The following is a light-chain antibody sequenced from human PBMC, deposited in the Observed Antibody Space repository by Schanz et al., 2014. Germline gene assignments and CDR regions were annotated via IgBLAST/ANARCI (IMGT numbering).Light chain of an antibody. V-gene: IGLV1-47*01. CDR2: RNN. CDR1: RSNIGSNY. CDR3: AAWDDSLRSRL. Sequence: QSVLTQPPSASGAPGQRVTISCSGSRSNIGSNYVYWYQQVPGTAPKLLIHRNNQRPSGVPDRFSGTKSGTSASLAISGLRSEDEADFYCAAWDDSLRSRLFGGGTKLTVL. J-gene: IGLJ3*02.